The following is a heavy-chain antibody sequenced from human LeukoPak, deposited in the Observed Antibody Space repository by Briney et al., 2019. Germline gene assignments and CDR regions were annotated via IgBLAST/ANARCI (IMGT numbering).Heavy chain of an antibody. V-gene: IGHV3-21*01. J-gene: IGHJ4*02. Sequence: GASLRLSCAASGFTFSSYSMNWVRQAPGKGLEWVSSISSSSSYIYYADAVKGRFTISRDNAKTSLYLQMNSLRAEDTAVYYCAREESIVVVPADIAYGGQGTLVTVSS. D-gene: IGHD2-2*01. CDR3: AREESIVVVPADIAY. CDR1: GFTFSSYS. CDR2: ISSSSSYI.